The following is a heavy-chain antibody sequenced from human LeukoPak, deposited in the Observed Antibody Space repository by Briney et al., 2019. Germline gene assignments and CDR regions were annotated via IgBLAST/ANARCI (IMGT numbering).Heavy chain of an antibody. CDR3: AMSTTVVTDAFDI. J-gene: IGHJ3*02. V-gene: IGHV3-30*03. CDR1: GFTFSSYG. CDR2: ISYDGSNK. D-gene: IGHD4-23*01. Sequence: QPGGSLRLSCAASGFTFSSYGMHWVRQAPGKGLEWVAVISYDGSNKYYADSVKGRFTISRDNSKNTLYLQMNSLRAEDTAVYYCAMSTTVVTDAFDIWGQGTMVTVSS.